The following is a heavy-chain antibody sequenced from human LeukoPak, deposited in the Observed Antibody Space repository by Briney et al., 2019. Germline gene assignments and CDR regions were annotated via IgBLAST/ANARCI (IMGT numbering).Heavy chain of an antibody. J-gene: IGHJ4*02. CDR2: INHSGST. Sequence: SETLSLTCAVYGGSFSGYYWSWIRQPPGKGLEWIGEINHSGSTNYNPSLKSRVTISVDTSKNQFSLKLSSVTAADTAVYYCARDPTVTTFVGGSPTGTAPTFDYWGQGTLVTVSS. CDR1: GGSFSGYY. CDR3: ARDPTVTTFVGGSPTGTAPTFDY. V-gene: IGHV4-34*01. D-gene: IGHD4-17*01.